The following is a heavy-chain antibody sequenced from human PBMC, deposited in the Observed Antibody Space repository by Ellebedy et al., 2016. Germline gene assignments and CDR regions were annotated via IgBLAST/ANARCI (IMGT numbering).Heavy chain of an antibody. V-gene: IGHV3-7*01. J-gene: IGHJ4*02. CDR1: GFTFGSYW. CDR2: IRQDGTEK. D-gene: IGHD5-12*01. CDR3: ARDHSGYDLSDY. Sequence: GESLKISXAVSGFTFGSYWMSWVRQAPGKGLEWVANIRQDGTEKYYVDSVEGRFTISRDNAKNLLYLQMNSLRVEDTAVYYCARDHSGYDLSDYWGQGIPVTVSS.